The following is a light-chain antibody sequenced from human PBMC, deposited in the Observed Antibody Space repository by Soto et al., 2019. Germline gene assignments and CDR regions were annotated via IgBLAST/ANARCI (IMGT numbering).Light chain of an antibody. Sequence: QSVLTQPASLSGSPGQWITISCAGTRSDIGGSKYVSWYQQHPGRAPKLIIYEVTYRPSGVSARFSGSKSGNTAFLTVSGLQAEDEADYYCSSYSNSGTLYVFGTGTKLTVL. V-gene: IGLV2-14*01. CDR3: SSYSNSGTLYV. J-gene: IGLJ1*01. CDR2: EVT. CDR1: RSDIGGSKY.